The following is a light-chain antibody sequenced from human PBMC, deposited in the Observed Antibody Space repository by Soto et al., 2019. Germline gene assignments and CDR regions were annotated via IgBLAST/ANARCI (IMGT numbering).Light chain of an antibody. V-gene: IGLV1-40*01. CDR3: QSYDSSPSVV. Sequence: QPVLTQPPSVSGAPGQRVTISCTGSSSNIGAGYDVHWYQQLPGTAPKLLIYGNSNRPSGVPDRFSGSKSGTSASLAITGLQAEDESDYYCQSYDSSPSVVFVGGTKLTVL. CDR2: GNS. J-gene: IGLJ2*01. CDR1: SSNIGAGYD.